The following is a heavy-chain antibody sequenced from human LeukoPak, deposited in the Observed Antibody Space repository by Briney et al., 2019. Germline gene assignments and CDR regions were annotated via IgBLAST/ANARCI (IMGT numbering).Heavy chain of an antibody. J-gene: IGHJ5*02. CDR3: AKDSRGNYVAWLDP. CDR1: GFTFSSSA. Sequence: GGSLRLSCAASGFTFSSSAMSWVRQAPGKGLEWVSAISASGVTTHYADSVKGRFTISRDNSKNTLYLQMSSLRAEDAAIYYCAKDSRGNYVAWLDPWGQGTLVSVSS. CDR2: ISASGVTT. V-gene: IGHV3-23*01. D-gene: IGHD4-11*01.